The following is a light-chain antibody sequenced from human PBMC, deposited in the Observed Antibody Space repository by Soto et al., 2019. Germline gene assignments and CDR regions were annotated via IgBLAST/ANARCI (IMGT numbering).Light chain of an antibody. CDR2: DAS. Sequence: DIQMTQFPSTLSTSVRDRVTITCRASQNTNTWLAWYQQKPGTAPKLLISDASSLEGGVPSRFSGSGSGTEFTLTISSLQPDDLATYYCQQYISYPYTFGQGTKVEIK. CDR3: QQYISYPYT. V-gene: IGKV1-5*01. J-gene: IGKJ2*01. CDR1: QNTNTW.